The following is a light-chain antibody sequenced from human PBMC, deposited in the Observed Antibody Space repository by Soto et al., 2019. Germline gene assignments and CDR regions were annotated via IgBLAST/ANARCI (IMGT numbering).Light chain of an antibody. CDR1: QTVSSTY. CDR3: QQYGSSPIT. J-gene: IGKJ5*01. Sequence: ENVLTQSPGTLSLSTGERVTXSCRASQTVSSTYLAWYQQKPGQANRLIIYGASSRATGITDRLSRPVSGTDFTLTISRLVPEDFAVYYCQQYGSSPITFGQGTRVEI. CDR2: GAS. V-gene: IGKV3-20*01.